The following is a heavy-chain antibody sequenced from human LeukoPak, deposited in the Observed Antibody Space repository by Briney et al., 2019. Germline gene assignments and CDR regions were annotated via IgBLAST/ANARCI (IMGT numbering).Heavy chain of an antibody. V-gene: IGHV1-18*01. D-gene: IGHD2-15*01. CDR3: ARKRGGCYPD. CDR1: GYTFTHYD. Sequence: ASVTVSCKPSGYTFTHYDICWVRQAPGQGLEWMGRISPYNGDTYYAQKLQSRVTMTTDTSTRTAYLQLESLTSDDTAVYYCARKRGGCYPDWGQGTLVIVSS. J-gene: IGHJ4*02. CDR2: ISPYNGDT.